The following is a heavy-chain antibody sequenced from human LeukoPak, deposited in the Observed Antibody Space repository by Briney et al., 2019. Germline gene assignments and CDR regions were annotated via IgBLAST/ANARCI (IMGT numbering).Heavy chain of an antibody. J-gene: IGHJ4*02. CDR2: INPRGETT. Sequence: ASVKVSCKASGDTFTNYHIHWMRQAPGQGFEWMGLINPRGETTTDAQKFQGRVSVTRDTSTATVYLQLSSLRSEDTAVYYCARDHAPRYAGIDYWGEGTLVTVSS. CDR3: ARDHAPRYAGIDY. CDR1: GDTFTNYH. V-gene: IGHV1-46*01. D-gene: IGHD3-10*01.